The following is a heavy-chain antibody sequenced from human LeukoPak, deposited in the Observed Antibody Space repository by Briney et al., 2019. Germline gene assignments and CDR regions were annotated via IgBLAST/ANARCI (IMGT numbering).Heavy chain of an antibody. CDR3: ASLLTYFDY. V-gene: IGHV4-39*01. Sequence: SETLSLTCTVSGVSISSSSYHWGWIRQPPGKGLEWIASIYYSGSTYYSPSLKSRVTISVDTSKNQFSLKMSSVIAADTAIYYCASLLTYFDYWGQGTLVTVSS. J-gene: IGHJ4*02. CDR2: IYYSGST. CDR1: GVSISSSSYH. D-gene: IGHD3-9*01.